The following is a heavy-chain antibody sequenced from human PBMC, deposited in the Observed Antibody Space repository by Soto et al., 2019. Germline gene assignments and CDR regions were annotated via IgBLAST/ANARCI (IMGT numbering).Heavy chain of an antibody. Sequence: SETLSLTCAVYGGSFSGYYWSWIRQPPGKGLEWIGEINHSGSTNYNPSLKSRVTISVDTSKNQFSLKLSSVTAADTAVYYCARVKSTYYYDSSGYYSPRPFDYWGQGTLVTVSS. V-gene: IGHV4-34*01. CDR3: ARVKSTYYYDSSGYYSPRPFDY. J-gene: IGHJ4*02. CDR1: GGSFSGYY. D-gene: IGHD3-22*01. CDR2: INHSGST.